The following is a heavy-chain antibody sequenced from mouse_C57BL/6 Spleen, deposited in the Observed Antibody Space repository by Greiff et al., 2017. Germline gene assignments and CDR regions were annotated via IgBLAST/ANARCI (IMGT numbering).Heavy chain of an antibody. CDR1: GFTFSDYY. CDR3: ARQGDYDGTWFAY. Sequence: EVHLVESGGGLVQPGGSLKLSCAASGFTFSDYYMYWVRQTPEKRLEWVAYISNGGGSTYYPDTVKGRFTISRDNAKNTLYPQMSRLKSEDTAMYYCARQGDYDGTWFAYWGQGTLVTVSA. CDR2: ISNGGGST. V-gene: IGHV5-12*01. D-gene: IGHD1-1*01. J-gene: IGHJ3*01.